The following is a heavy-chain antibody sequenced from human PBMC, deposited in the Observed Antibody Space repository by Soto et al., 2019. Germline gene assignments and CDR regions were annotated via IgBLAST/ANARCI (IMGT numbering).Heavy chain of an antibody. D-gene: IGHD4-17*01. CDR1: GGSISSYY. Sequence: QVQLQESGPGLVKPSETLSLTCTVSGGSISSYYWSWIRQPPGKGLEWIGYIYYSGSTNYNPSLKRRVTISVDTSKYQFSLQLSCVPAADKAVYYCARDHTGDYGDRFDYCGQGTLVTVSS. CDR2: IYYSGST. CDR3: ARDHTGDYGDRFDY. J-gene: IGHJ4*02. V-gene: IGHV4-59*01.